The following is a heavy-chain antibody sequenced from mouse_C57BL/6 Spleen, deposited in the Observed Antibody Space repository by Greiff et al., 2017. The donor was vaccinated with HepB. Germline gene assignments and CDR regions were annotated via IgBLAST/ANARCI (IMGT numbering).Heavy chain of an antibody. CDR1: GFTFSDAW. J-gene: IGHJ4*01. V-gene: IGHV6-6*01. Sequence: EVMLVESGGGLVQPGGSMKLSCAASGFTFSDAWMDWVRQSPEKGLEWVAEIRNKANNHATYYAESVKGMFTISRDDSKSSVYLQMNSLRAEDTGIYYCTTYYYGSSGYAMDYWGQGTSVTVSS. CDR3: TTYYYGSSGYAMDY. D-gene: IGHD1-1*01. CDR2: IRNKANNHAT.